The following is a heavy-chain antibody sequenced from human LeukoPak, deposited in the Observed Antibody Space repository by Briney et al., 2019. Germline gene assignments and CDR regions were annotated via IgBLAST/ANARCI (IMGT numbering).Heavy chain of an antibody. CDR1: GFTFSSYW. D-gene: IGHD3-22*01. Sequence: GGSLRLSCAASGFTFSSYWMSWVRQAPGKGLEWVANIKQDGSEEYYVDSVKGRFTISRDNAKNSLYLQMNSLRAEDTAVYYCARDSSSGEFDYWGQGTLVTVSS. V-gene: IGHV3-7*01. CDR2: IKQDGSEE. J-gene: IGHJ4*02. CDR3: ARDSSSGEFDY.